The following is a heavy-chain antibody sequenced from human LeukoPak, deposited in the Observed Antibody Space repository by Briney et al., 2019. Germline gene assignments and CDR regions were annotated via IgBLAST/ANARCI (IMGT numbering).Heavy chain of an antibody. CDR3: ARDYYDSSGYYYYYYMDV. J-gene: IGHJ6*03. V-gene: IGHV3-48*01. D-gene: IGHD3-22*01. Sequence: GGSLRLSCAASGFTFSSYSMNWVRQAPGKGLGWVSYISSSSSTIYYADSVKGRFTISRDNAKNSLYLQMNSLRAEDTAVYYCARDYYDSSGYYYYYYMDVWGKGTTVTVSS. CDR1: GFTFSSYS. CDR2: ISSSSSTI.